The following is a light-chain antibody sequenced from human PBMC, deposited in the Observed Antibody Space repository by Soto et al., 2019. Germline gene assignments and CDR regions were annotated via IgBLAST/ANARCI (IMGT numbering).Light chain of an antibody. CDR3: SSYANSDTVI. CDR1: SSDVGTYNF. CDR2: DVS. J-gene: IGLJ2*01. V-gene: IGLV2-14*01. Sequence: QSALTQPASVSGSPGQSITISCTGTSSDVGTYNFVSWYRQHPVKAPILIIFDVSRRPAGISNRFSGSKSGNTASLTISGVQDEDEADYYCSSYANSDTVIFGGGTKLTVL.